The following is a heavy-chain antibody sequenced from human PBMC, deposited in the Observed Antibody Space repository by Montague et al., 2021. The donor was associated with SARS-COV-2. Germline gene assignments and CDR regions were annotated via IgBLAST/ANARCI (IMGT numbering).Heavy chain of an antibody. Sequence: SETLSLTCAVYGGSFSVYYWSWIRQPPGKGLEWIGEINHSGRTNNNPSLKSRVIISVDTSKNQFSLKLSSVTAADTAVYYCARRGSAVWVVTVSAELDYWGQGILVIVSS. CDR1: GGSFSVYY. CDR3: ARRGSAVWVVTVSAELDY. D-gene: IGHD3-10*01. CDR2: INHSGRT. V-gene: IGHV4-34*01. J-gene: IGHJ4*02.